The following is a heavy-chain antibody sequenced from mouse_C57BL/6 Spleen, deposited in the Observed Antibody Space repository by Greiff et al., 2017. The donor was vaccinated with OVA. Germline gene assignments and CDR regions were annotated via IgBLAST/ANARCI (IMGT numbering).Heavy chain of an antibody. J-gene: IGHJ2*01. CDR1: GYSITSGYY. CDR3: ARDDYSDYFDY. V-gene: IGHV3-6*01. CDR2: ISYDGSN. Sequence: EVQLVESGPGLVKPSQSLSLTCSVTGYSITSGYYWNWIRQFPGNKLEWMGYISYDGSNNYNPSLKNRISITRDTSKNQFFLKLNSVTTEDTATYYCARDDYSDYFDYWGQGTTLTVSS. D-gene: IGHD2-13*01.